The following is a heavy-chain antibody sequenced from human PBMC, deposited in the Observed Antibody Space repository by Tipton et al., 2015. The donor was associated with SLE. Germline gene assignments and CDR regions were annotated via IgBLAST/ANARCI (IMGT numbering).Heavy chain of an antibody. CDR3: ASGYSSGSFDY. V-gene: IGHV4-59*01. CDR2: IYYSGST. D-gene: IGHD6-19*01. Sequence: TLSLTCTVSGDSISSYYWTWIRQPPGKGLEWIGYIYYSGSTNYNPSLKSRVTISIDTSKNQFSLRLSSVTAADTAVYYCASGYSSGSFDYWGQGTLVIVSS. CDR1: GDSISSYY. J-gene: IGHJ4*02.